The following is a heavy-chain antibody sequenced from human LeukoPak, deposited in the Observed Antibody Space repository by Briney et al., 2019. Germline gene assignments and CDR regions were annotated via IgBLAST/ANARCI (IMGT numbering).Heavy chain of an antibody. CDR1: GGSISSYY. CDR3: ARTAVAGNWGFDY. CDR2: IYYSGST. Sequence: PSETLSLTCTVSGGSISSYYWSWIQQPPGKGLEWIGYIYYSGSTNYNPSLKSRVTISVDTSKNQFSLKLSSVTAADTAVYYCARTAVAGNWGFDYWGQGTLVTVSS. J-gene: IGHJ4*02. D-gene: IGHD6-19*01. V-gene: IGHV4-59*01.